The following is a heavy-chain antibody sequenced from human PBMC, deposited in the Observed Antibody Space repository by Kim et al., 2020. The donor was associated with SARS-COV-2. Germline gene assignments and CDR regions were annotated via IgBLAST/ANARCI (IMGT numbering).Heavy chain of an antibody. V-gene: IGHV4-61*01. D-gene: IGHD2-15*01. CDR3: SSLSGGELDP. CDR2: IYYNGNT. Sequence: SETLSLTCSVSGVSVSSGSYYWSWIRQTPGKGLEWIGYIYYNGNTNYNPSLKSRVRISLDTSKNQFSLTLSSVTAADTALYYCSSLSGGELDPWGQGTLVTVSS. CDR1: GVSVSSGSYY. J-gene: IGHJ5*02.